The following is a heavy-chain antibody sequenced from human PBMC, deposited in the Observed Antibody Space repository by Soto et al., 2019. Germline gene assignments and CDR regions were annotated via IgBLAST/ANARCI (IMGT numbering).Heavy chain of an antibody. J-gene: IGHJ4*02. D-gene: IGHD2-21*01. Sequence: QLQLQESGPGLVKPSETLSLTCTVSGGSFSSSPGYYWGWMRQPPGKGLEWIGTVHPSGNTYYNPSFKSRVTISKDSSMNHLSLQLTSVTAADTAIYYCTTGGDAWKTGLWGQGILVTASS. CDR1: GGSFSSSPGYY. V-gene: IGHV4-39*02. CDR3: TTGGDAWKTGL. CDR2: VHPSGNT.